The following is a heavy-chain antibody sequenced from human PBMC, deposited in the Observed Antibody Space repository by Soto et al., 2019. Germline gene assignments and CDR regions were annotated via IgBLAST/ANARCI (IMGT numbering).Heavy chain of an antibody. CDR3: ARGHIRYSKLFGY. Sequence: SETLSLTCAVYGGSFSGYYWSWIRQPPGKGLEWIGEINHSGSTNYNPSLKSRVTISVDTSKNQFSLKLSSVTAADTAVYYCARGHIRYSKLFGYWGQGTLVTVSS. D-gene: IGHD4-4*01. J-gene: IGHJ4*02. CDR1: GGSFSGYY. V-gene: IGHV4-34*01. CDR2: INHSGST.